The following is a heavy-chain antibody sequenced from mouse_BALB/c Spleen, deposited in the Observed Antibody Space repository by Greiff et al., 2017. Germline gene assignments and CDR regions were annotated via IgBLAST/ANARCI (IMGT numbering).Heavy chain of an antibody. J-gene: IGHJ4*01. Sequence: QVQLKESGAELMKPGASVKISCKATGYTFSSYWIEWVKQRPGHGLEWIGEILPGSGSTNYNEKFKGKATFTADTSSNTAYMQLSSLTSEDSAVYYCAREGYRFYAMDYWGQGTSVTVSS. D-gene: IGHD2-14*01. CDR3: AREGYRFYAMDY. CDR2: ILPGSGST. CDR1: GYTFSSYW. V-gene: IGHV1-9*01.